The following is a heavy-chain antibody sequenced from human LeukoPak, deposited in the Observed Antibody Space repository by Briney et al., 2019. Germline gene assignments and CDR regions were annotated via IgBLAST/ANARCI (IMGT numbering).Heavy chain of an antibody. V-gene: IGHV1-2*06. Sequence: GASVKVSCKASGYTFTGYYMHWVRQAPGQGLEWMGRINPNSGGTNYAQKFQGRVTMTRDTSISTAYMELSRLRSDDTAVYYCARGAAAGHYYYYYMDVWGKGTTVTVSS. J-gene: IGHJ6*03. CDR2: INPNSGGT. D-gene: IGHD6-13*01. CDR1: GYTFTGYY. CDR3: ARGAAAGHYYYYYMDV.